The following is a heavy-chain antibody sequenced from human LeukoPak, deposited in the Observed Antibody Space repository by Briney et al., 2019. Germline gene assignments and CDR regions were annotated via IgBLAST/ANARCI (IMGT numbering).Heavy chain of an antibody. CDR1: GYTFTGYY. CDR3: AREGYSSGWGYYYYMDV. J-gene: IGHJ6*03. Sequence: ASVKVSCKASGYTFTGYYMHWVRQAPGQGLEWKGWINPNSGGTNYAQKFQGRVTMTRDTSISTAYMELSRLRSDDTAVYYCAREGYSSGWGYYYYMDVWGKGTTVTVSS. D-gene: IGHD6-19*01. V-gene: IGHV1-2*02. CDR2: INPNSGGT.